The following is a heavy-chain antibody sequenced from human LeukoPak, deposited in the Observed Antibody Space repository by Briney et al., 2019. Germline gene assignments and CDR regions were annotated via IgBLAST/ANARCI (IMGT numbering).Heavy chain of an antibody. V-gene: IGHV4-34*01. CDR2: INHSGST. Sequence: SETLSLTCAVYGGSFSGYYWSWIRQPPGKGLEWIGEINHSGSTSYNPSLKSRVTISVDTSKNQFSLKLSSVTAADTAVYYCARHVVRYYGSGSYYKPPLYYFDYWGQGTLVTVSS. J-gene: IGHJ4*02. D-gene: IGHD3-10*01. CDR1: GGSFSGYY. CDR3: ARHVVRYYGSGSYYKPPLYYFDY.